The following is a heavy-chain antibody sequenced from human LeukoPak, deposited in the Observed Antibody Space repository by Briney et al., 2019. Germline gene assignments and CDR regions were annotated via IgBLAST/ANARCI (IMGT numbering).Heavy chain of an antibody. CDR1: GGSISHYY. J-gene: IGHJ4*02. Sequence: SETLSLTCTVSGGSISHYYWSWIRQPPGKGLEWIGYIYYSGSTNYNPSLESRVTISADTSKNRFSLSLDSVTAADTAVYYCARGRSGSYHSPFDYWGQGTLVTVSS. CDR2: IYYSGST. D-gene: IGHD1-26*01. V-gene: IGHV4-59*13. CDR3: ARGRSGSYHSPFDY.